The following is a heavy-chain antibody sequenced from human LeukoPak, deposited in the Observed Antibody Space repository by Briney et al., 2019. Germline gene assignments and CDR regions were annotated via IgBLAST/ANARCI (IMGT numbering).Heavy chain of an antibody. CDR1: GFTFDDYG. Sequence: GGSLRLSCVASGFTFDDYGMGWVRQVPGKGLEWVSGTNRNGGSTGYADSVKGRFTISRDNAKNSLYLQMNSLRAEDTAFYYCARGTEVYYDSSSYYSYWGQGTLVTVSS. V-gene: IGHV3-20*04. D-gene: IGHD3-22*01. CDR2: TNRNGGST. J-gene: IGHJ4*02. CDR3: ARGTEVYYDSSSYYSY.